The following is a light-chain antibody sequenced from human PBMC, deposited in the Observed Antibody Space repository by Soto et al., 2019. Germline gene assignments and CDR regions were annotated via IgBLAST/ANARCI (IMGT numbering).Light chain of an antibody. V-gene: IGKV3-11*01. CDR2: DAS. Sequence: EIGLTQSPATLSLSPGERATLSCRASQTVRSSLAWYQQQPGQAPRLLIYDASNRATGIPARFSGSGSGTDFTLTISSLEAKDFAVYYCQQRANWPGTFGQGTKVDI. CDR1: QTVRSS. CDR3: QQRANWPGT. J-gene: IGKJ1*01.